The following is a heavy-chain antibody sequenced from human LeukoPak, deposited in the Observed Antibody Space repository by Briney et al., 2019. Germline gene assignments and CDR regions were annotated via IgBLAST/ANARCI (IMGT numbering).Heavy chain of an antibody. CDR2: MYYTGST. CDR1: GDSIGTYY. V-gene: IGHV4-59*01. D-gene: IGHD3-10*01. CDR3: ARGAYYGSGSYSYWFDP. Sequence: PSETLSLTCTVSGDSIGTYYWSWIRQPPGKGLEWIGYMYYTGSTNYNPSLKSRVTISVDTSKNQFSLQLSSVTAADTAVYYCARGAYYGSGSYSYWFDPWGQGTLVTVSS. J-gene: IGHJ5*02.